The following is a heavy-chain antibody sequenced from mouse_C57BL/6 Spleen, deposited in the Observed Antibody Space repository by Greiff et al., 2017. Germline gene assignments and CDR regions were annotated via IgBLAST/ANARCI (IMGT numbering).Heavy chain of an antibody. Sequence: QVQLQQPGAELVMPGASVKLSCKASGYTFTSYWMHWVKQRPGQGLEWIGEIDPSDSYTNYNQKFKGKSTLTVDKSSSTTYMQLSSLTSEDSAVYYCARSYSAMDDWGQGTSVTVSS. CDR2: IDPSDSYT. J-gene: IGHJ4*01. V-gene: IGHV1-69*01. CDR1: GYTFTSYW. CDR3: ARSYSAMDD.